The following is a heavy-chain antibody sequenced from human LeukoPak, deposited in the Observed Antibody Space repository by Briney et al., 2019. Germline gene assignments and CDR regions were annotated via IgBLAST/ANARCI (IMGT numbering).Heavy chain of an antibody. CDR3: ARLVDAVVVATARHFDY. Sequence: GESLKISCKGSGCSFTSYWIGWVRQMPGKGLEWMGIIYPGDSDTRYSPSFQGQVTISADKSISTAYLQWSSLKASDTAIYYCARLVDAVVVATARHFDYWGQGSLVTVSS. V-gene: IGHV5-51*01. CDR2: IYPGDSDT. CDR1: GCSFTSYW. J-gene: IGHJ4*02. D-gene: IGHD2-2*01.